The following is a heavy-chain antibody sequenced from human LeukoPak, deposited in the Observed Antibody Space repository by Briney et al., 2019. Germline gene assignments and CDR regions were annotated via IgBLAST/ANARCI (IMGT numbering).Heavy chain of an antibody. CDR2: ISGSGGST. Sequence: PGGSLRLSCAASGFTFSSYAMSWVRQAPGKGLEWVSAISGSGGSTYYADSVKGRFTISRDNSKNTLYLQMNSLRAEDTAVYYCASKGIAAAGTKKGFDYWGQGTLVTVSS. D-gene: IGHD6-13*01. J-gene: IGHJ4*02. V-gene: IGHV3-23*01. CDR3: ASKGIAAAGTKKGFDY. CDR1: GFTFSSYA.